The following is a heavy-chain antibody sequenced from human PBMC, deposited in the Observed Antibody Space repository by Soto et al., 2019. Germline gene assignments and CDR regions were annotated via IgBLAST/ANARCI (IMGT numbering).Heavy chain of an antibody. Sequence: QVQLVQSGAEVKKPGSSVQVSCKASGGTFSSYAISWVRQDPGQGLEWMGGIIPIFGTANYAQKFQGRVTITADKSTSTAHVELSSLRAEDTAVYYCARETGYCSGGSCYSSVPNRVWGYWGQGTLVTVSS. D-gene: IGHD2-15*01. V-gene: IGHV1-69*06. J-gene: IGHJ4*02. CDR2: IIPIFGTA. CDR3: ARETGYCSGGSCYSSVPNRVWGY. CDR1: GGTFSSYA.